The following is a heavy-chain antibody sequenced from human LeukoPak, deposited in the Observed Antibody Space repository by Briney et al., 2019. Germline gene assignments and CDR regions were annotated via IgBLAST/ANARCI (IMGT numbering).Heavy chain of an antibody. CDR3: AHYGDYRFLYYFDH. V-gene: IGHV2-5*02. D-gene: IGHD4-17*01. CDR2: IYWDNNK. CDR1: GFSLTTSGVG. J-gene: IGHJ4*02. Sequence: SGPSLVKPTQTLTLTCTFSGFSLTTSGVGVGWIRQPPGKALEWLALIYWDNNKLYSPSLRSRLTIAKDTSKNQVDLTMTNMEPVDTATYSCAHYGDYRFLYYFDHWGQGTLVTVSS.